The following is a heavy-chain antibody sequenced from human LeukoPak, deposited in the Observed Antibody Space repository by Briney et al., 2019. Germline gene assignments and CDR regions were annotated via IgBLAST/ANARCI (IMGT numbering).Heavy chain of an antibody. V-gene: IGHV3-48*03. D-gene: IGHD3-10*02. CDR3: AELGITMIGGV. J-gene: IGHJ6*04. CDR2: ISSSGSTI. CDR1: GFTFSSYE. Sequence: YPGGSLRLSCAASGFTFSSYEMNWVRQAPGKGLEWVSYISSSGSTIYYADSVKGRFTISRDSAKNSLYLQMNSLRAEDTAVYYCAELGITMIGGVWGKGTTVTISS.